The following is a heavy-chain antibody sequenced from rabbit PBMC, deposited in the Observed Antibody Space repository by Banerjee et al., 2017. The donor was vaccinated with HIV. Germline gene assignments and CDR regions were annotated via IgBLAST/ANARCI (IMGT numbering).Heavy chain of an antibody. V-gene: IGHV1S40*01. CDR1: GFSYSGGYD. Sequence: QSLEESGGDLVKPGASLTLTCKASGFSYSGGYDVCWVRQAPGKGLEWIGCIYTGHYGTYYANWAKARFTVSKSSSTTVTLQMTSLTAADTATYFCARDYAGSSYGDYFNLWGQGPSSPS. CDR2: IYTGHYGT. CDR3: ARDYAGSSYGDYFNL. D-gene: IGHD8-1*01. J-gene: IGHJ4*01.